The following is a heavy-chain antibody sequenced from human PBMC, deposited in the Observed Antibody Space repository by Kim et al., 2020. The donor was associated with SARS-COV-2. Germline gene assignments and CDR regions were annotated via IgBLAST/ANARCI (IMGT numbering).Heavy chain of an antibody. D-gene: IGHD3-9*01. CDR1: GFTFSSYA. CDR3: AKSQIPVHILTGYSRVPQGQPPDY. CDR2: ISGSGGST. V-gene: IGHV3-23*01. Sequence: GGSLRLSCAASGFTFSSYAMSWVRQAPGKGLEWVSGISGSGGSTYYADSVKGRFTISRDNSKNTLYVQMNSLRAEDTAVYYCAKSQIPVHILTGYSRVPQGQPPDYWGQGTLVTVSS. J-gene: IGHJ4*02.